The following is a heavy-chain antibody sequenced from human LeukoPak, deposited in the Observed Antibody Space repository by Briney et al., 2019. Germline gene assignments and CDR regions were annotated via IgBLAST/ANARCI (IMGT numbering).Heavy chain of an antibody. CDR2: IYYSGST. CDR3: ARLTWIQPDY. V-gene: IGHV4-39*01. Sequence: SETLSLTCTVSGGSISSSSYYWGWIRQPPGKGLEWIGSIYYSGSTYYNPSLKSRVTISVDTSKNQFSLKLSSVIAADTAVYYCARLTWIQPDYWGQGTLVTVSS. J-gene: IGHJ4*02. D-gene: IGHD5-18*01. CDR1: GGSISSSSYY.